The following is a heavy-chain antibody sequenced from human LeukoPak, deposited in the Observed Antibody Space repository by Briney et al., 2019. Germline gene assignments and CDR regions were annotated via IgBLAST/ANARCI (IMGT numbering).Heavy chain of an antibody. CDR3: TTAHYGGSFDI. CDR1: GFTFSNAW. Sequence: GGSLRLSCAAPGFTFSNAWMSWVRQAPGKGMAWVGRIKSKTDGGTTDYAASVKGRFTNSRDHTTNTLYLQMHSLTSKDTAVYYCTTAHYGGSFDIWGQGTMVTVSS. J-gene: IGHJ3*02. CDR2: IKSKTDGGTT. D-gene: IGHD3-10*01. V-gene: IGHV3-15*01.